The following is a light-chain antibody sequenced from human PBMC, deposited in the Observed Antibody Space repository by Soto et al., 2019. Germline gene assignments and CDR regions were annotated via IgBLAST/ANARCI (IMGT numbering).Light chain of an antibody. V-gene: IGKV3-15*01. J-gene: IGKJ1*01. CDR3: QQYNNWPRT. CDR1: QSVSSN. CDR2: GAS. Sequence: DIVMTESPATLSVSTGESXSLACRASQSVSSNLAWYQQKPGQAPRLLIYGASTRATGIPARFSGSGSGTEFTLTISSLQSEDFAVYYCQQYNNWPRTFGQGTKVDIK.